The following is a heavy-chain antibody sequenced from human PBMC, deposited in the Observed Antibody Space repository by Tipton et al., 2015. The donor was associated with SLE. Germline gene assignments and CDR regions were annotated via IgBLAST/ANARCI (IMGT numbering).Heavy chain of an antibody. CDR2: IFYSGST. Sequence: LRLSCTVSGGSIDTAYWSWIRQPPGRGLEWIGYIFYSGSTAYNPSLKSRVTMSIDTSKSQFSLKLSSVTAADTAVYYCARDEALGYFDSWGLGTLVSVSS. CDR3: ARDEALGYFDS. D-gene: IGHD7-27*01. V-gene: IGHV4-59*01. CDR1: GGSIDTAY. J-gene: IGHJ4*02.